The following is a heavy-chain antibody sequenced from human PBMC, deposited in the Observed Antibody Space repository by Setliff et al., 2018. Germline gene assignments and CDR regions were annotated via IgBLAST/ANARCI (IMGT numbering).Heavy chain of an antibody. J-gene: IGHJ4*02. D-gene: IGHD1-1*01. CDR2: IYYSGSA. V-gene: IGHV4-39*01. CDR1: GGSISSSSYY. Sequence: SETLSLTCTVSGGSISSSSYYWGWIRQPPGKGLEWIGSIYYSGSAYYNPSLKSRVTISVDTSKNQFSLKLSSVTAADTAVYYCARLSQGDGYNYRYYFDYWGQGTLVTVSS. CDR3: ARLSQGDGYNYRYYFDY.